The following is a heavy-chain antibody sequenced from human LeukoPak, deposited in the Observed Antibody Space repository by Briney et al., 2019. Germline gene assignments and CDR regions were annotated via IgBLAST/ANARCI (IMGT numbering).Heavy chain of an antibody. J-gene: IGHJ4*02. D-gene: IGHD2-15*01. V-gene: IGHV3-21*01. CDR3: ARSGDSLFLYYFDY. Sequence: GGSLRLSCAASGFTFSSYSMNWVRQAPGKGLEWVSSISSSSSYIYYADSVKGRFTISRDNAKNSLYLQMSSLRAEDTAVYYCARSGDSLFLYYFDYWGQGTLVTVSS. CDR1: GFTFSSYS. CDR2: ISSSSSYI.